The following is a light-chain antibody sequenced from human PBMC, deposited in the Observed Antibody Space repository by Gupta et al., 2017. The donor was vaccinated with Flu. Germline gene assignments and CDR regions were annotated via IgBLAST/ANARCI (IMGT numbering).Light chain of an antibody. CDR1: SFNIGSNS. Sequence: QSVLTQPPSASGTPGQRVTTSCSGSSFNIGSNSVHWYQQVPGTAPKLLIFRSDQRPSGVPDRFSGSGSGTSASLAISGLRSEDEADYYCAAWDDSLNGPVFGTGTKVTVL. CDR3: AAWDDSLNGPV. V-gene: IGLV1-47*01. CDR2: RSD. J-gene: IGLJ1*01.